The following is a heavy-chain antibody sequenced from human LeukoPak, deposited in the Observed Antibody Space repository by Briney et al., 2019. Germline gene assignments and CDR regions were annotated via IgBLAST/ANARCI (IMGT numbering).Heavy chain of an antibody. Sequence: SVMVSCKVSGYTLTELSMHRVRQAPGQGLEWMGGIIPIFGTANYAQKFQGRVTITADESTSTAYMELSSLRSEDTAVYYCARAGIVGATWAFDIWGQGTMVTVSS. D-gene: IGHD1-26*01. J-gene: IGHJ3*02. CDR1: GYTLTELS. CDR3: ARAGIVGATWAFDI. CDR2: IIPIFGTA. V-gene: IGHV1-69*13.